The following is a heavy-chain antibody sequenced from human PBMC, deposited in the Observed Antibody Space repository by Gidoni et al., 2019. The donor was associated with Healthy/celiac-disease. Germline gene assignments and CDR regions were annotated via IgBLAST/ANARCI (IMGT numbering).Heavy chain of an antibody. Sequence: QLQLQESDPGLVKPSETLSLTCTVSGGSISSSSYYWGWIRQPPGKGLEWIGSIYYSGSTYYNPSLKSRVTISVDTSKNQFSLKLSSVTAADTAVYYCARVITNSMVVDYWGQGTLVTVSS. CDR1: GGSISSSSYY. D-gene: IGHD3-3*01. V-gene: IGHV4-39*07. J-gene: IGHJ4*02. CDR2: IYYSGST. CDR3: ARVITNSMVVDY.